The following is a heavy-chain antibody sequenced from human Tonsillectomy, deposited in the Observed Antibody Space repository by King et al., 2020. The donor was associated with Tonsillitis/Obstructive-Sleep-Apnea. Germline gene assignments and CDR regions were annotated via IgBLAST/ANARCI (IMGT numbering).Heavy chain of an antibody. V-gene: IGHV1-2*04. J-gene: IGHJ4*02. CDR2: INTNNGAS. CDR1: GYTFTDYY. CDR3: ARDDEAYRSDFWGGYDY. Sequence: EQLVQSGAEVKKPGASVKVSCKTSGYTFTDYYLHWVRQAPGQGLEWMGWINTNNGASRYAQNFQGWVTMTRDTSTSTAYMELSRLKSDDTGVDYCARDDEAYRSDFWGGYDYWGQGTLVTVSS. D-gene: IGHD3-3*01.